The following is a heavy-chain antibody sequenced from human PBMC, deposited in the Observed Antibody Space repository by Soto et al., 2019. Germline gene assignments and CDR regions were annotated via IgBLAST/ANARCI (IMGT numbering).Heavy chain of an antibody. CDR3: ARALRGYYDSYYYYMDV. V-gene: IGHV3-11*01. CDR2: ISSSGTTV. J-gene: IGHJ6*03. Sequence: QVQLVESGGGLVKPGGSLRLSCDASGFTLRDYYMSWVRQAPGKGLEWISYISSSGTTVYYADSVKGRFTVSRDNAENSQYRQMNSLRAEDTAVYYCARALRGYYDSYYYYMDVWGKGTTVTVSS. D-gene: IGHD3-3*01. CDR1: GFTLRDYY.